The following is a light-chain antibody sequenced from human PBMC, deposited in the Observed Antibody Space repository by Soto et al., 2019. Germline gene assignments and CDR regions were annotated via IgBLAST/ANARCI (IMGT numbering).Light chain of an antibody. CDR3: QQYNNWPPT. J-gene: IGKJ1*01. V-gene: IGKV3-15*01. CDR2: GAS. Sequence: EVVMTPSPATLSVSPGERATLSCRASESVSSNLAWYQQRPGQAPRLVIYGASTRATGIPARFSGSGSGTEFTLTISSLQSEDFAVYYCQQYNNWPPTFGQGTKVDIK. CDR1: ESVSSN.